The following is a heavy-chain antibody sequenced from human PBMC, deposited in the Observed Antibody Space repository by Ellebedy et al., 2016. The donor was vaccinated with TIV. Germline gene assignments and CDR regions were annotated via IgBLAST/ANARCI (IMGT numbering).Heavy chain of an antibody. Sequence: GESLKISXAASGFTFSTYWMHWVRQAPGKGLVWVSRINEDGSATNYADSVKGRFTISRDNAKSTLYLQMNSLRGEDTAVYYCASIRFDYWGQGTLVTVSS. CDR1: GFTFSTYW. CDR2: INEDGSAT. V-gene: IGHV3-74*01. CDR3: ASIRFDY. J-gene: IGHJ4*02.